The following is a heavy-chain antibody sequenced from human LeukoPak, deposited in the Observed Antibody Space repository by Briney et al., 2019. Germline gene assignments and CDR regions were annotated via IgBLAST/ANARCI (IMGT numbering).Heavy chain of an antibody. CDR1: GGSISSSSYY. D-gene: IGHD3-22*01. J-gene: IGHJ4*02. Sequence: SETLSLTCTVSGGSISSSSYYWGWIRQPPGKGLEWIGSIYYSGSTYYNPSLKSRVTISVDTSKNQFSLKLSSVTAADTAAYYCARGNYDSSGYSFDYWGQGTLVTVSS. V-gene: IGHV4-39*01. CDR3: ARGNYDSSGYSFDY. CDR2: IYYSGST.